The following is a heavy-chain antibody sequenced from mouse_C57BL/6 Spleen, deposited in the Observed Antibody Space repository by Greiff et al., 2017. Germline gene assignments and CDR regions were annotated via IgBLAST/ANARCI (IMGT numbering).Heavy chain of an antibody. CDR2: ISNGGGST. D-gene: IGHD2-2*01. CDR3: ARGGYDGFDY. J-gene: IGHJ2*01. CDR1: GFTFSDYY. Sequence: EVQLVESGGGLVQPGGSLKLSCAASGFTFSDYYMYWVRQTPEKRLEWVAYISNGGGSTYYPDTVKGRFTISRDNAKNTLYLQMSRLKSEDTAMYYCARGGYDGFDYWGQGTTLTVSS. V-gene: IGHV5-12*01.